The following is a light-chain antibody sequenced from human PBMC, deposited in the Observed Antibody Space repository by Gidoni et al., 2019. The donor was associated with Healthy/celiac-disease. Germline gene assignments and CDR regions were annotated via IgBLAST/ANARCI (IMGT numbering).Light chain of an antibody. J-gene: IGKJ1*01. CDR1: QSISSY. CDR3: QQSYSTPRT. V-gene: IGKV1-39*01. CDR2: AAS. Sequence: DIQMTQSPSSLSASVGDRVTITCRASQSISSYLNWYQQKPGKAPKLLIYAASSLQSGVPSRFMGSGSGTDFTLTISSLQPEEFATYYCQQSYSTPRTFXXXTKVEIK.